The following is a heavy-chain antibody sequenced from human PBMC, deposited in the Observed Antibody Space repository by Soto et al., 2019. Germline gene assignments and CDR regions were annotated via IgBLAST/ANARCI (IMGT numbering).Heavy chain of an antibody. Sequence: QEQLVQSGAEVKTPGASVNVSCKASGYSLTKYYVHWVRQAPGQGLEWMAIINPSSGDTTYAQKFQSRVNVTSNTSPGTVYMELRSLTSEDTAIYYCARACFSGGGWLDPWGQGTLVTVSS. CDR1: GYSLTKYY. D-gene: IGHD1-26*01. CDR2: INPSSGDT. CDR3: ARACFSGGGWLDP. J-gene: IGHJ5*02. V-gene: IGHV1-46*01.